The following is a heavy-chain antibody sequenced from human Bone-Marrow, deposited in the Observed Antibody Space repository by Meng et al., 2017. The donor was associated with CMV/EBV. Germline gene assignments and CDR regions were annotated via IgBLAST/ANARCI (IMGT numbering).Heavy chain of an antibody. J-gene: IGHJ6*02. D-gene: IGHD3-10*01. CDR2: IYYSGSA. CDR3: ARPAPPVSGDYYYGMDV. CDR1: GASIRNYY. V-gene: IGHV4-59*01. Sequence: SETLSLTCSVSGASIRNYYWTWIRQSPGKGLEWIGYIYYSGSANYNSSLESRVTISLDTSKNQVSLKLKSVTAADTAVYYCARPAPPVSGDYYYGMDVWGQGTTVTVSS.